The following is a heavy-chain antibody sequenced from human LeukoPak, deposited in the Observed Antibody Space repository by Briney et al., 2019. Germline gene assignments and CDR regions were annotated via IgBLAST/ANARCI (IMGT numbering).Heavy chain of an antibody. Sequence: PSETLSLTCTVSGGSISFYYWSWIRQPPGKGLEWIGYIYYSGSTKYNPSLKSRVTISVDTSKNQFSLKLSPVTAADTAVYYCARDSDASGPWGQGTLVTVSS. V-gene: IGHV4-59*01. D-gene: IGHD3-10*01. CDR3: ARDSDASGP. J-gene: IGHJ5*02. CDR2: IYYSGST. CDR1: GGSISFYY.